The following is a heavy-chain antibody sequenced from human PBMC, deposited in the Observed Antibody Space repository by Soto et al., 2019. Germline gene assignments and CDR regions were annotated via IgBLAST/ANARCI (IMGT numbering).Heavy chain of an antibody. V-gene: IGHV3-30*18. D-gene: IGHD6-19*01. Sequence: QVHLVESGGGVVQPGRSLRLSCAASGLTFSTTGMHWVRQAPGKGLEWVAMISHDGSAKYYTDSVKDRFTISRDTSENTLYLQMNSLRPEDTAMYHCAKDLYGAGWYNYFDPWGQGTLVTVSS. CDR1: GLTFSTTG. CDR2: ISHDGSAK. J-gene: IGHJ5*02. CDR3: AKDLYGAGWYNYFDP.